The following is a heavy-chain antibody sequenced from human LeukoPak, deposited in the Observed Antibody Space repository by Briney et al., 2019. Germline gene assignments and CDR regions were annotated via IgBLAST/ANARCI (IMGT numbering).Heavy chain of an antibody. CDR3: AKAPGYSGYAPRGY. CDR1: GFTFSSYA. CDR2: ISGSGGST. D-gene: IGHD5-12*01. Sequence: GGSLRLSCAASGFTFSSYAMSWVRQAPGKGLEWVSAISGSGGSTYYVDSVKGRFTISRDNSKNTLYLQMNSLRAEDTAVYYCAKAPGYSGYAPRGYWGQGTLVTVSS. V-gene: IGHV3-23*01. J-gene: IGHJ4*02.